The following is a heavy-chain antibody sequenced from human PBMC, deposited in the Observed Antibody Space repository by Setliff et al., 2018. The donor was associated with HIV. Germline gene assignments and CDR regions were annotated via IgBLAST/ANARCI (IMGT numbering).Heavy chain of an antibody. V-gene: IGHV4-39*07. CDR2: IYYSGST. Sequence: PSETLSLTCTVSGGSISSSSYYWGWIRQPPGKGLEWIGSIYYSGSTYYNPSLKSRVTISVDTSKNQFSLKLTSVTAADTAVYYCARDVVDAYCSNGNCYGNFYYNGMDVWGQGTTVTVSS. J-gene: IGHJ6*02. D-gene: IGHD2-8*01. CDR1: GGSISSSSYY. CDR3: ARDVVDAYCSNGNCYGNFYYNGMDV.